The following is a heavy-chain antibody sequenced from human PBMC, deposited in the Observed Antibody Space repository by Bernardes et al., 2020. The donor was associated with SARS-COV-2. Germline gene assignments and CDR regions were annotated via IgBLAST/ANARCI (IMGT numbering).Heavy chain of an antibody. Sequence: SGPTLVKPTETLTLTCTVSGFSLSNARMGVSWIRQPPGKALEWLAHIFSNDEKSYSTSLKSRLTISKDTSKSQVVLTMTNMDPVDTATYYCARIRVGWELLGWFDPWGQGTLVTVSS. D-gene: IGHD1-26*01. CDR1: GFSLSNARMG. CDR3: ARIRVGWELLGWFDP. CDR2: IFSNDEK. V-gene: IGHV2-26*01. J-gene: IGHJ5*02.